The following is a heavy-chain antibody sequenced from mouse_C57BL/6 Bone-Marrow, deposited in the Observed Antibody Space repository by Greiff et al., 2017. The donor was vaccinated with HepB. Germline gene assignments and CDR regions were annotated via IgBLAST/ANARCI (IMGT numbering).Heavy chain of an antibody. CDR2: ISNGGGST. Sequence: EVNLVESGGGLVQPGGSLKLSCAASGFTFSDYYMYWVRQTPEKRLEWAAYISNGGGSTYYPDTVKGRFTISRDNAKNTLYLQMSRLKSEDTAMYYCARHDGGYYAMDYWGQGTSVTVSS. CDR1: GFTFSDYY. CDR3: ARHDGGYYAMDY. J-gene: IGHJ4*01. V-gene: IGHV5-12*01.